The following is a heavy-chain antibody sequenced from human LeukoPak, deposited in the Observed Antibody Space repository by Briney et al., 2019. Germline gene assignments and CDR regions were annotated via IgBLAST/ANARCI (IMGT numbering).Heavy chain of an antibody. CDR3: AKDRRGGYVYLFDY. V-gene: IGHV3-30*18. J-gene: IGHJ4*02. CDR1: GFTFSSYG. CDR2: ISYDGSNK. Sequence: GGSLRLSCAASGFTFSSYGMHWVRQAPGKGLEWVAIISYDGSNKYYADSVRGRFTISRDNSKNTLYLQMNSLRAEDTAVYYCAKDRRGGYVYLFDYWGQGTLVTVSS. D-gene: IGHD5-12*01.